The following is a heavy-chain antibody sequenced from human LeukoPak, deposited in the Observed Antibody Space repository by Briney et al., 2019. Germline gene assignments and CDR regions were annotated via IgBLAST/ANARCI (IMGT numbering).Heavy chain of an antibody. CDR3: STTYGSGSPGSY. CDR1: GFTFSGSS. J-gene: IGHJ4*02. Sequence: GGSLRLSCAASGFTFSGSSMHWVRQASGKGLEWVGRIRSKANNYATGYAASVKGRLTISRDDSKNTAYLQMNSLKTEDTALYYCSTTYGSGSPGSYWGQGTLVTVSS. CDR2: IRSKANNYAT. V-gene: IGHV3-73*01. D-gene: IGHD3-10*01.